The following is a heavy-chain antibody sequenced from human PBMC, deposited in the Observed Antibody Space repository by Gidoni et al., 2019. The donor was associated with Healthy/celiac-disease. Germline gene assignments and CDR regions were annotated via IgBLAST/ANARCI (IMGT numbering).Heavy chain of an antibody. CDR2: IRSKANSYAT. D-gene: IGHD4-17*01. CDR3: TSGGRGYDYEAPFDY. Sequence: EVQLVESGGGLVQPGGSLKLSCAASGFTFSGSAMHWVRQASGKGLEWVGRIRSKANSYATAYAAAVKGRFTISRDDSKNTAYLQMNSLKTEDTAVYYCTSGGRGYDYEAPFDYWGQGTLVTVSS. CDR1: GFTFSGSA. J-gene: IGHJ4*02. V-gene: IGHV3-73*02.